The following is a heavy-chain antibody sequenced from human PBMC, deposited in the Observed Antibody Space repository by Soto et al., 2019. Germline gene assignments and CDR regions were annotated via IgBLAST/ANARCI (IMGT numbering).Heavy chain of an antibody. D-gene: IGHD5-12*01. V-gene: IGHV5-10-1*01. CDR1: GYSFTSYW. Sequence: LGESLKISCNGSGYSFTSYWISWVRQMPGKGLEWMGRIDPSDSYTNYSPSFQGHVTISADKSISTAYLQWSSLKASDTAMYYCARRKVANYYYYYGMDVWGQGTTVTVSS. CDR2: IDPSDSYT. CDR3: ARRKVANYYYYYGMDV. J-gene: IGHJ6*02.